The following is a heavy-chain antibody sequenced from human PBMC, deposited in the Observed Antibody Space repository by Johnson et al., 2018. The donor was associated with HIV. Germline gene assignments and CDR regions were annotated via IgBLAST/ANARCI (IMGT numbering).Heavy chain of an antibody. J-gene: IGHJ3*02. CDR3: ARDRAWNYEGAFDI. Sequence: QVQLVESGGGVVQPGGSLRLSCAASGFTFSSYGMHWVRQAPGKGLEWVAFIRYDGTNQYYADSVTGRFTISRDNSKNTLYLQMNSLRAEDTAVYYCARDRAWNYEGAFDIWGQGTMVTVSS. V-gene: IGHV3-30*02. CDR1: GFTFSSYG. CDR2: IRYDGTNQ. D-gene: IGHD1-7*01.